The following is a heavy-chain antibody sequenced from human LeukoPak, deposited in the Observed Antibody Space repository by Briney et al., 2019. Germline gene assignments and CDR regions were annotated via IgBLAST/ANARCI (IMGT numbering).Heavy chain of an antibody. CDR3: ARDRGVVATITHYYYGMDV. CDR2: IIPILGIA. D-gene: IGHD5-12*01. CDR1: GGTFSSYA. Sequence: SVKVSCKASGGTFSSYAISWVRQAPGQGLEWMGRIIPILGIANYAQKFQGRVTITADKSTGTAYMELSSLRSEDTAVYYCARDRGVVATITHYYYGMDVWGQGTTVTVSS. J-gene: IGHJ6*02. V-gene: IGHV1-69*04.